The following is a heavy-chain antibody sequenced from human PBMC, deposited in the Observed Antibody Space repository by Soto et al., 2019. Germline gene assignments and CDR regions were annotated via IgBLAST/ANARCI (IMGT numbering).Heavy chain of an antibody. CDR2: TYYSGTI. J-gene: IGHJ4*02. V-gene: IGHV4-30-2*01. D-gene: IGHD3-10*01. CDR3: ARADYYGTSFDY. Sequence: QLQLQESGLGLVKPSQTLSLTCVVSGGSISSGGHYWSWIRQPPGKGLEWIGYTYYSGTILYNPSLKSRVTISVDKSKNQFSLKLSSVTAADTAVYYCARADYYGTSFDYWGQGTLVTVSS. CDR1: GGSISSGGHY.